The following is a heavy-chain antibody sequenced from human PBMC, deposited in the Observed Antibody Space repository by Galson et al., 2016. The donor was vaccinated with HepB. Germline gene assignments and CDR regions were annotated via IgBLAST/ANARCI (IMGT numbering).Heavy chain of an antibody. Sequence: SLRLSCAASGFVVSSTYMAWVRQAPGRGLECVSLLYRDGFTYYADSVKGRFTISRDNSKNTFYLQMNSLIADDTAVYYCARDGRQDRGSIFDYWGQGTLVTVSS. CDR3: ARDGRQDRGSIFDY. V-gene: IGHV3-66*01. CDR2: LYRDGFT. J-gene: IGHJ4*02. CDR1: GFVVSSTY. D-gene: IGHD6-6*01.